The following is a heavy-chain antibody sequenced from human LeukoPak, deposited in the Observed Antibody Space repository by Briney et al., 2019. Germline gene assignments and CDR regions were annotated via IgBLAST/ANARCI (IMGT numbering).Heavy chain of an antibody. CDR2: IWYDGSNK. J-gene: IGHJ3*02. CDR3: ARNILFAFDI. Sequence: GGSLRLSCAASGFTFSSYAMHWVRQAPGKGLEWVAVIWYDGSNKYYADSVKGRFTISRDNSKNTLYLQVNSLRAEDTAMYYCARNILFAFDIWGQGTMVTVSS. V-gene: IGHV3-33*01. CDR1: GFTFSSYA.